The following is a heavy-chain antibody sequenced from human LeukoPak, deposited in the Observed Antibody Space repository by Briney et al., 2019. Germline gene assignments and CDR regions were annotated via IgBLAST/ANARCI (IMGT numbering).Heavy chain of an antibody. Sequence: ASVKVSCKASGYTFTSYDINWVRQATGQGLEWMGWMNPNSGNTGYAQKFQGRVTMTRNTSISTAYMELSSLRSEDTAAYYCARIALYDDTAFYSGYYYYYYPMDVWGQGTTVTVSS. D-gene: IGHD3-9*01. CDR1: GYTFTSYD. CDR3: ARIALYDDTAFYSGYYYYYYPMDV. V-gene: IGHV1-8*01. CDR2: MNPNSGNT. J-gene: IGHJ6*02.